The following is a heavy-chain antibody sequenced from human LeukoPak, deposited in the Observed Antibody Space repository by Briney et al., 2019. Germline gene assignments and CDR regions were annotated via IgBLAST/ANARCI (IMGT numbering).Heavy chain of an antibody. CDR3: ARARGYGDYVDY. J-gene: IGHJ4*02. CDR1: GFTVSSNY. D-gene: IGHD4-17*01. V-gene: IGHV3-53*01. Sequence: PGGSLRLSCAASGFTVSSNYMSWVRQAPGKGLEWVSVIYSGGSTYYADSVKGRFTISRDSFKNTLYLQMNSLRAEDTAVYYCARARGYGDYVDYWGQGTLVTVSS. CDR2: IYSGGST.